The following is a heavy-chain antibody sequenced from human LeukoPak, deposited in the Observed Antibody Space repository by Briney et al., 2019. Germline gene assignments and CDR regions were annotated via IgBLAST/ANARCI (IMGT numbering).Heavy chain of an antibody. D-gene: IGHD1-14*01. CDR3: ARGRYYFDS. V-gene: IGHV3-74*01. CDR2: FNSDGITT. CDR1: GFTFSSYG. Sequence: PGRSLRLSCAASGFTFSSYGMHWVRQAPGEGLVWVSRFNSDGITTSYADSVKGRFTISRDNAKNTLYLHMNSLRAEDTAVYYCARGRYYFDSWGQGTLVTVSS. J-gene: IGHJ4*02.